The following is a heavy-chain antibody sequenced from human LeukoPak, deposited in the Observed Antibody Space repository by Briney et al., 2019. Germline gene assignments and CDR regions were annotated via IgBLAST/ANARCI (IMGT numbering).Heavy chain of an antibody. D-gene: IGHD4-17*01. Sequence: PGGSLRLSCSASGFTLSTYAMSWVRQAPGKGLEWVSAIDNSGTVTYYADSVRGRFTISRDNFKNTLSLLMNSLRAEDTAVYHCATTSTVTANFDNWGQGTLVTVSS. V-gene: IGHV3-23*05. CDR1: GFTLSTYA. J-gene: IGHJ4*02. CDR3: ATTSTVTANFDN. CDR2: IDNSGTVT.